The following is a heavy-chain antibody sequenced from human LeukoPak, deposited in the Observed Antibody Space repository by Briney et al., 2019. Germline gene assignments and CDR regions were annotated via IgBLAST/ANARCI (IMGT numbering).Heavy chain of an antibody. J-gene: IGHJ5*01. D-gene: IGHD3-3*01. CDR3: ARGRNLEWFDY. V-gene: IGHV4-59*01. CDR1: GDSFRSYY. CDR2: IYYSGST. Sequence: SETLCLTCTVSGDSFRSYYWSWIRQPPGKGLEWIGYIYYSGSTNYNPSLKSRVTISVDTSKNQFSLKLNSVTAADTAVYYCARGRNLEWFDYWGQGTLVTVSS.